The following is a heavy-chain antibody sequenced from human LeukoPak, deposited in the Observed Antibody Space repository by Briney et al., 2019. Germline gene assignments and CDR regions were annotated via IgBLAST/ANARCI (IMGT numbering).Heavy chain of an antibody. V-gene: IGHV3-23*01. Sequence: GGSLRLSCAASGFTFTNYWMSWVRQAPGKGLEWVSAISGSGGSTYYADSVKGRFTISRDNSKNTMYLQMNSLRAEDTAVYYCAKDHDYYDSSGYYYRQAFDIWGQGTMVTVSS. CDR3: AKDHDYYDSSGYYYRQAFDI. CDR1: GFTFTNYW. CDR2: ISGSGGST. D-gene: IGHD3-22*01. J-gene: IGHJ3*02.